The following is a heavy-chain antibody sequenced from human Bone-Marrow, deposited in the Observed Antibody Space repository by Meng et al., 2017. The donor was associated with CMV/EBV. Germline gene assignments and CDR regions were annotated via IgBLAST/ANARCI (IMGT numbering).Heavy chain of an antibody. Sequence: GESLKISCAASGFTFDDYAMHWVRQAPGKGLEWVSVIYSGGSSTYYADSVKGRFTISRDNSKNTLYLQMNSLRAEDTAVYCCAKFPVPAAYNWFDPWGQGTLVTVSS. CDR3: AKFPVPAAYNWFDP. CDR1: GFTFDDYA. D-gene: IGHD2-2*01. CDR2: IYSGGSST. V-gene: IGHV3-23*03. J-gene: IGHJ5*02.